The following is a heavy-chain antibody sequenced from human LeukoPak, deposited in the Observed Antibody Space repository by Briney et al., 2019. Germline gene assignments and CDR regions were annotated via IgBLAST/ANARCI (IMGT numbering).Heavy chain of an antibody. CDR2: IYHSGTT. Sequence: SETLSLTCDVSGDSISSGGYCWTWIRQLPGKGLEWIGYIYHSGTTYYNPSLKSRVTMSVDTSKNQFFLKVNSVTAADTAVYYCARAVLDNENYYAWFDPWGQGTLVTVSS. D-gene: IGHD3-10*01. V-gene: IGHV4-30-2*06. CDR1: GDSISSGGYC. CDR3: ARAVLDNENYYAWFDP. J-gene: IGHJ5*02.